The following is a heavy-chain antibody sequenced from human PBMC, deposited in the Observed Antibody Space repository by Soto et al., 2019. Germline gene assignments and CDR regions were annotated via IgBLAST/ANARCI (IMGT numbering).Heavy chain of an antibody. J-gene: IGHJ3*02. Sequence: PGGSRRLSCAASGFTFSSYAMSWVRQAPGKGLEWVSAISGSGGSTYYADSVKGRFTISRDNSKNTLYLQMNSLRAEDTAVYYCAKDMCSSGWYIAFDIWGQGTMVTVSS. CDR1: GFTFSSYA. CDR3: AKDMCSSGWYIAFDI. D-gene: IGHD6-19*01. CDR2: ISGSGGST. V-gene: IGHV3-23*01.